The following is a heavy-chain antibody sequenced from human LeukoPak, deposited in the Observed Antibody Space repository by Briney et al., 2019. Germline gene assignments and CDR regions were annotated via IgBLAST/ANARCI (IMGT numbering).Heavy chain of an antibody. V-gene: IGHV4-39*07. Sequence: SETLSLTCTVSGGSISSRSYDWGWLRQPPGKGLEWIGSMYYSGSTYDDPSLKSRVTISVATSKNKFSLKLSSVTAADTAVYYCARGAVGGAWFSGKYYIDDWGKGTPVTVSS. CDR2: MYYSGST. D-gene: IGHD6-19*01. CDR1: GGSISSRSYD. J-gene: IGHJ4*01. CDR3: ARGAVGGAWFSGKYYIDD.